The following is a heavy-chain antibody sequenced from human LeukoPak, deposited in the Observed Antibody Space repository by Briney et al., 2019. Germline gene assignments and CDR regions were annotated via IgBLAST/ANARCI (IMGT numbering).Heavy chain of an antibody. J-gene: IGHJ6*03. CDR3: ARDYYDSSGYYYGSVYYYMDV. CDR1: GFTFSSYS. D-gene: IGHD3-22*01. Sequence: PGGSLRLSCAASGFTFSSYSMNWVRQAPGKGLEWVSYISSSSSTIYYADSVKGRFTISRDNAKNSLYLQMNSLRAEDTAVYYCARDYYDSSGYYYGSVYYYMDVWGKGTTVTVSS. V-gene: IGHV3-48*01. CDR2: ISSSSSTI.